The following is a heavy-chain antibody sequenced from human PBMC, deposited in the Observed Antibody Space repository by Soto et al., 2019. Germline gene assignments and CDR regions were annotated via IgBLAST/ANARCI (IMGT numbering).Heavy chain of an antibody. J-gene: IGHJ6*02. CDR1: GGTFSSYA. V-gene: IGHV1-69*13. CDR3: AREIYASSSWYDYYYGMDV. CDR2: IIPIFGTA. D-gene: IGHD6-13*01. Sequence: SVKVSCKASGGTFSSYAISWVRQAPGQGLEWMGGIIPIFGTANYAQKFQGRVTITADESTSTAYMELSSPRSEDTAVYYCAREIYASSSWYDYYYGMDVWGHGTTVTVSS.